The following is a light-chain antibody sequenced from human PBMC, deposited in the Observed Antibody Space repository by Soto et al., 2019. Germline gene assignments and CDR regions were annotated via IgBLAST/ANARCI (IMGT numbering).Light chain of an antibody. J-gene: IGKJ2*01. CDR3: QQSYSAPPYT. CDR1: QSISTY. Sequence: DVQMTQSPSSLSASVGDRVTITCRASQSISTYLSWYQQKPGKAPRLLIYAASSLQSGAPSRFSGSGSGTDFTLTISSLQPEDFATYYCQQSYSAPPYTFGQGTKLEIK. CDR2: AAS. V-gene: IGKV1-39*01.